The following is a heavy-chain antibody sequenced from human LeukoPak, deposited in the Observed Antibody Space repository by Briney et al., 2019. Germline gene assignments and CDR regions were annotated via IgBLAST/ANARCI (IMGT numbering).Heavy chain of an antibody. Sequence: PGGSLRLSCVASGFTFGTYWMHWVRQGPEKGLVWVAGITNDGTTGYADSVKGRFTISRDSAKSTVYLQMNSLSSEDTAVYYCGRERNCYYMDVWGKGTTVTVSS. V-gene: IGHV3-74*01. CDR2: ITNDGTT. CDR3: GRERNCYYMDV. J-gene: IGHJ6*03. CDR1: GFTFGTYW.